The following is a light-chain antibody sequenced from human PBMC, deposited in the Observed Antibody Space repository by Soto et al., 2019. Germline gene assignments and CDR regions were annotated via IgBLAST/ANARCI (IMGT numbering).Light chain of an antibody. Sequence: EIVLTQSPATLSFSPGERATLSCRTSLSVSVYLDWYQQKPGQAPRLLISDASNRATGIPARFSGSGSGTDFTLTISSLEPEDFAAYYCHQRQYWPPITFGQGTRLEIK. CDR3: HQRQYWPPIT. CDR2: DAS. CDR1: LSVSVY. J-gene: IGKJ5*01. V-gene: IGKV3-11*01.